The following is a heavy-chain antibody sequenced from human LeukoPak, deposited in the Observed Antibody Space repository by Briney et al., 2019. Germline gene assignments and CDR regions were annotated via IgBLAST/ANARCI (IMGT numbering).Heavy chain of an antibody. D-gene: IGHD6-19*01. V-gene: IGHV3-30*18. CDR2: ISYDGSNK. CDR1: GFTFSSYG. CDR3: AKDVGKQWLDVGWFDP. J-gene: IGHJ5*02. Sequence: GGSLRLSCAASGFTFSSYGMHWVRQAPGKGLEWVAVISYDGSNKYYADSVKGRFTISRDNSKNTLYLQMNSLRAEDTAVYYCAKDVGKQWLDVGWFDPWGQGTLVTVSS.